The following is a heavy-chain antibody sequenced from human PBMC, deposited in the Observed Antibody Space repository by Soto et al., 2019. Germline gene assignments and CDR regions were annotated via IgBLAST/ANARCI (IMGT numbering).Heavy chain of an antibody. D-gene: IGHD6-13*01. CDR1: GGSISSSSYY. V-gene: IGHV4-39*01. CDR2: IYYSGRT. CDR3: ARLSSSSWYHWFDP. Sequence: SETLSLTCTVSGGSISSSSYYWGWIRQPPGKGLKWIGSIYYSGRTNNNPSLKSQVKISEDTSKNLFSLKLSSVTAADSVVYYCARLSSSSWYHWFDPWGQGTLVTVSS. J-gene: IGHJ5*02.